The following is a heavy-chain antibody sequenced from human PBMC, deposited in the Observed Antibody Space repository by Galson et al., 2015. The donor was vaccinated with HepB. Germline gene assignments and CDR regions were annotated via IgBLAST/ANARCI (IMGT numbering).Heavy chain of an antibody. CDR1: GDSVSSNTVG. D-gene: IGHD2/OR15-2a*01. Sequence: CAISGDSVSSNTVGWNWIRQSPSRGLEWLGRTYYRSKWSNDYAQSVQSRITINPDTSENQFSLQLNSVTPEDTAVYYCTRDLSMRFDYWGQGTMVTVSS. CDR2: TYYRSKWSN. V-gene: IGHV6-1*01. J-gene: IGHJ4*02. CDR3: TRDLSMRFDY.